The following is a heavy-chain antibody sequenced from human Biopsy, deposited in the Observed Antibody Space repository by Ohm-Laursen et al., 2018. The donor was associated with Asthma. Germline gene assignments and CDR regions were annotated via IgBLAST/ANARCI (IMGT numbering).Heavy chain of an antibody. CDR3: AKARCYYYYCDMEV. J-gene: IGHJ6*02. Sequence: SSVKVSCKASEDTFSSYVISWVRQAPGQGLEWMGGISPIFGSTAYAQKFQGRVTITADVFTSTVYMELSGLRSEDTAVLYCAKARCYYYYCDMEVWGPGTAITVSS. CDR2: ISPIFGST. V-gene: IGHV1-69*01. CDR1: EDTFSSYV.